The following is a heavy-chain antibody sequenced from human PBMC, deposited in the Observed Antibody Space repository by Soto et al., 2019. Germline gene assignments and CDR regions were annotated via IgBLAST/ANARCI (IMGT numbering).Heavy chain of an antibody. V-gene: IGHV3-23*01. CDR2: ISGSGDNT. J-gene: IGHJ4*02. D-gene: IGHD2-15*01. Sequence: EVQLLESGGGLVQPGGSLRLSCAASGFTFASYAMSWVRQAPGKGLEWVSTISGSGDNTFYADSVRGRFTISRDNSKITLYQRMNSLRAEDTAVYYCAKGRGYCSGGSCYSDYWGQGTPVTVSA. CDR1: GFTFASYA. CDR3: AKGRGYCSGGSCYSDY.